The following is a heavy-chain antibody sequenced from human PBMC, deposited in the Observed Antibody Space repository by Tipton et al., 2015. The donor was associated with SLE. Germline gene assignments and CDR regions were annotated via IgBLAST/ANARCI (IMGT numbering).Heavy chain of an antibody. CDR2: IYYSGST. CDR3: AGDAGMDV. Sequence: LRLSCTVSGVSISTYYWSWVRQPPGKGLEWIGYIYYSGSTNHNPSLKSRVTMSVDTSKNQFSLKLSSVTAADTAVYYCAGDAGMDVWGQGITVTVSS. J-gene: IGHJ6*02. V-gene: IGHV4-59*01. CDR1: GVSISTYY.